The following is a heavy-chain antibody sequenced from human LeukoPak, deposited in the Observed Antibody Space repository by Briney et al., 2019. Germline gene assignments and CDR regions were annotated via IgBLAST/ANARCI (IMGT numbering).Heavy chain of an antibody. CDR3: ATDSQSSVYYF. V-gene: IGHV4-34*04. D-gene: IGHD6-25*01. CDR1: GASFSXYN. J-gene: IGHJ4*02. Sequence: SEXXXXXXGVXGASFSXYNWSWVRQTPGERVEGRGEVNGWGRTNNNQYLERRGTISVDKTKKQFSLNLRSLTAADTAVYYCATDSQSSVYYFWSQGALVTVSS. CDR2: VNGWGRT.